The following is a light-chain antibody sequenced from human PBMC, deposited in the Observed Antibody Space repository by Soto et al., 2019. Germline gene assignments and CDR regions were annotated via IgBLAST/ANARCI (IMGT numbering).Light chain of an antibody. CDR1: QSISST. CDR3: QQYKDWPTT. Sequence: EIVMTQSPVTLSVSPGEGATLSCRASQSISSTVAWYQQKPGQAPRLLIYGAYTMATGIPARFSGSGSGTEFTLTISSLQSEDFAVYYCQQYKDWPTTFGQGTKVEIK. J-gene: IGKJ1*01. CDR2: GAY. V-gene: IGKV3-15*01.